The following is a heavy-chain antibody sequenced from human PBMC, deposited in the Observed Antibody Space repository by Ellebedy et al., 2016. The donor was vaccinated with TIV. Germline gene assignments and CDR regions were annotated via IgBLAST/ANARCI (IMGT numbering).Heavy chain of an antibody. V-gene: IGHV3-72*01. J-gene: IGHJ4*02. CDR3: ATPWGWQQLVH. Sequence: GESLKISCVVSGFTFGDHYMDWVRQAPGKGLEWVGRIKNKANSYTKDYAASVKGRFTISRDDSKNSLYLQMNSLQTEDTAVYYCATPWGWQQLVHWGQGTLVTVSS. CDR2: IKNKANSYTK. CDR1: GFTFGDHY. D-gene: IGHD6-13*01.